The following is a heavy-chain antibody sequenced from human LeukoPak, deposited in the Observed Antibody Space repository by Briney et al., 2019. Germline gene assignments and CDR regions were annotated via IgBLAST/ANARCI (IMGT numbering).Heavy chain of an antibody. CDR3: ARDLNAGEAGSSDFYIYGMDV. V-gene: IGHV1-2*02. CDR1: GYTFTGYY. CDR2: TNPNSGGT. D-gene: IGHD3-16*01. J-gene: IGHJ6*02. Sequence: ASVKVSCKASGYTFTGYYMHWVRQAPGQGLGWMGWTNPNSGGTNYAQKFQGRVTMTRGTSISTAYMELSRLRSDDTAVYYCARDLNAGEAGSSDFYIYGMDVWGQGPTVTVSS.